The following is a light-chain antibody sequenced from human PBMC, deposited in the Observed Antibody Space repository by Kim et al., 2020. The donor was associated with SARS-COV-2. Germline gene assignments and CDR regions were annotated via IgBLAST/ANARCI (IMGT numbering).Light chain of an antibody. CDR1: SGSMASNY. Sequence: TTVAVSCTVSSGSMASNYVEWYQQRPGRAPTTVIYEDNQRPSGVPDRFSGSIDSSSNSASLTISGLKTEDEADYYCQSYDNTNWVFGGGTKLTVL. J-gene: IGLJ3*02. CDR2: EDN. V-gene: IGLV6-57*02. CDR3: QSYDNTNWV.